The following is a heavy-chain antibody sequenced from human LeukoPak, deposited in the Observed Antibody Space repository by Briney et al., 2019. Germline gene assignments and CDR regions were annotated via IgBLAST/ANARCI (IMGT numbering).Heavy chain of an antibody. CDR3: ARVYQSAEYYFDY. V-gene: IGHV4-59*01. CDR2: IYYTGST. D-gene: IGHD2-2*01. J-gene: IGHJ4*02. CDR1: GRSIDSYY. Sequence: SETLSLPCTVSGRSIDSYYWRWIRQPPGKGLEWIGHIYYTGSTEYHPSLKSRVTISLDTSKNQFSLKLTSATAADTAVYYCARVYQSAEYYFDYWGQGNLVSVSS.